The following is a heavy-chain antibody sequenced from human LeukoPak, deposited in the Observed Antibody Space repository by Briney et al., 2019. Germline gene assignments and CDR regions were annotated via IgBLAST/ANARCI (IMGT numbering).Heavy chain of an antibody. D-gene: IGHD1-7*01. J-gene: IGHJ4*02. Sequence: SSKTLSLTCTVSGGSISSGGYYWSWIRQHPGKGLEWIGYIYYSGSTYYNPSLKSRVTISVDTSKNQFSLKLSSVTAADTAVYYCARRGNYAPQEDYWGQGTLVTVSS. CDR1: GGSISSGGYY. CDR3: ARRGNYAPQEDY. CDR2: IYYSGST. V-gene: IGHV4-31*03.